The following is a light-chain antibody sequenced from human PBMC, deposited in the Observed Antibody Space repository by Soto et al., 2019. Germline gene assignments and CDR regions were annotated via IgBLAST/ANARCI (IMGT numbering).Light chain of an antibody. Sequence: VLTQSPGTLSLSPGESATLLCRASQFISSRNLAWYQQRPGQAPRLFIYGASTRAAGIPDRFSGSGSGTDFTLSISRLEPEDFAVYYCQQYGVSPTFGGGTKVDIK. V-gene: IGKV3-20*01. CDR1: QFISSRN. CDR2: GAS. CDR3: QQYGVSPT. J-gene: IGKJ4*01.